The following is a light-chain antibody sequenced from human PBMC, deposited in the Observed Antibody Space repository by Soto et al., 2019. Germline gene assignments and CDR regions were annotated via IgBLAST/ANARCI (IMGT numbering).Light chain of an antibody. CDR3: SSYTSTSTLYV. CDR1: GSDVGEYNY. V-gene: IGLV2-14*01. J-gene: IGLJ1*01. Sequence: QSALTQPASVSGSLGQSITISCTGTGSDVGEYNYVSWYQQHPGKAPKLMIYEVRNRPSGGSNRFSGSKSGNTASLTIAGLQAEDEADYYCSSYTSTSTLYVFGTGTKLTVL. CDR2: EVR.